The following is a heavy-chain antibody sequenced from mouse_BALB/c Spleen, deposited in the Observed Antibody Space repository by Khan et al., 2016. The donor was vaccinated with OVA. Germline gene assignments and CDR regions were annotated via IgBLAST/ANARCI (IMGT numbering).Heavy chain of an antibody. CDR2: IDPTTGYT. V-gene: IGHV1-7*01. CDR1: GYTFTNYW. CDR3: TSDGSTYSWFGY. D-gene: IGHD1-1*01. J-gene: IGHJ3*01. Sequence: QVQLQQSGAELAKPGASVKMSCKASGYTFTNYWMHWVKQRPGQGLEWIGYIDPTTGYTEYNQKFKDKATLTADKSSSTAYMQLSSLTSEDSACYYWTSDGSTYSWFGYWGQGTLVTVSA.